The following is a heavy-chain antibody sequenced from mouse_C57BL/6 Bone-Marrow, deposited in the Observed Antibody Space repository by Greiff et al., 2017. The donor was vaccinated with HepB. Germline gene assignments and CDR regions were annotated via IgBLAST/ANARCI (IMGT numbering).Heavy chain of an antibody. J-gene: IGHJ2*01. V-gene: IGHV14-4*01. CDR2: IDPENGDT. D-gene: IGHD2-4*01. CDR3: TKDYRRRSFDY. CDR1: GFNIKDDY. Sequence: VQLKQSGAELVRPGASVKLSCTASGFNIKDDYMHWVKQRPEQGLEWIGWIDPENGDTEYASKFQGKATITADTSSNTAYLQLSSLTSEDTAVYYCTKDYRRRSFDYWGQGITLTVSS.